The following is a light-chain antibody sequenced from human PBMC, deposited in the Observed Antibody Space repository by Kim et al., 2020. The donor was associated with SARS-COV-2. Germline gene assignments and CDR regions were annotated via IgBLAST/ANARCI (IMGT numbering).Light chain of an antibody. J-gene: IGLJ3*02. CDR1: TGGVTNGHT. CDR2: DTT. Sequence: QAVVTQEPSLTVSPGGTVTLTCGSSTGGVTNGHTPYWFQQKPGQAPRTLIYDTTNKHSWTPGRFSGSLLGGKAALTLSGAQPEDEADYHCFLSYNGAWVFGGGTQLTVL. CDR3: FLSYNGAWV. V-gene: IGLV7-46*01.